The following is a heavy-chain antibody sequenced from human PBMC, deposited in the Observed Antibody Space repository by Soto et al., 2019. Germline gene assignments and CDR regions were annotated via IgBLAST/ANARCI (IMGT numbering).Heavy chain of an antibody. J-gene: IGHJ6*02. CDR1: GFTVSSNY. D-gene: IGHD4-4*01. V-gene: IGHV3-53*01. Sequence: EVQLVESGGGLSQPGGSLRLSCAASGFTVSSNYMSWVRQAPGKGLEWVSVIYSGGSTYYADSVKGRFTISRDNSKNTLYLQMNSMRAEDTAVYYCARDYSNYYYYGMVVWGQGTTVTVSS. CDR3: ARDYSNYYYYGMVV. CDR2: IYSGGST.